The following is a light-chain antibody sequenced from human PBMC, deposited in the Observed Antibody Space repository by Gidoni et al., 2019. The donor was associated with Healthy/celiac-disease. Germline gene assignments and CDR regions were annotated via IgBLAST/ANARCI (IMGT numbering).Light chain of an antibody. J-gene: IGKJ4*01. Sequence: DIQMTQSPSSLSASVGDRVTITFRASQSISSYLNWYQQKPGKAPKLLIYAASSLHSGGPSRFSGSGSGTDFTLTISILQPEDFATYYCQQSYSTPLTFGGGTKVEIK. CDR3: QQSYSTPLT. CDR2: AAS. V-gene: IGKV1-39*01. CDR1: QSISSY.